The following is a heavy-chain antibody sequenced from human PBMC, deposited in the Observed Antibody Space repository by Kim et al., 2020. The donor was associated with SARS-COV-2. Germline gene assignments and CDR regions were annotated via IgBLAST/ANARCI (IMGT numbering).Heavy chain of an antibody. Sequence: YHPSLKSRVTISVDTSKNQFSLKLSSVTAADTAVYYCARDSGSYNYGMDVWGQGTTVTVSS. D-gene: IGHD1-26*01. J-gene: IGHJ6*02. V-gene: IGHV4-59*01. CDR3: ARDSGSYNYGMDV.